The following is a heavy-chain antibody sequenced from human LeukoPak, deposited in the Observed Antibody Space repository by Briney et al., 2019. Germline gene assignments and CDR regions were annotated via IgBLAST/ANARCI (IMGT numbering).Heavy chain of an antibody. Sequence: ASVTVSCKASGYTFNSYGISWVRQAPGQGLEWMGWISGYNGNTNYAQKLQGRVTMTTDTSTSTAYMELRSLRSDDTAVYYCARDYSSSWALDYWGQGTLVTVSS. J-gene: IGHJ4*02. CDR1: GYTFNSYG. D-gene: IGHD6-13*01. V-gene: IGHV1-18*01. CDR3: ARDYSSSWALDY. CDR2: ISGYNGNT.